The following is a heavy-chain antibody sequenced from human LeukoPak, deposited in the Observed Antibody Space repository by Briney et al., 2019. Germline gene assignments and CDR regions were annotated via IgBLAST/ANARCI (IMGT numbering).Heavy chain of an antibody. J-gene: IGHJ5*02. CDR1: GYSFTSYW. CDR2: IYPGDSDS. Sequence: GESLNISCRGSGYSFTSYWIGWVRQMPGKGLEWMGIIYPGDSDSRYSPSFQGQVTISADKSISTAYLQWSSLKASDTAMYYCARRKACSGGSCYKNWFDPWGQGTLVTVSS. D-gene: IGHD2-15*01. CDR3: ARRKACSGGSCYKNWFDP. V-gene: IGHV5-51*01.